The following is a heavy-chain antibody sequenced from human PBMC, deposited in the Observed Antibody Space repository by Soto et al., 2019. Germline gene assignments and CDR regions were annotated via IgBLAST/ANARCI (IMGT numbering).Heavy chain of an antibody. Sequence: GGSLRLSCASSGFTFSSDWMSWARQAPGKGLEWVSNKKQHGREKYYVDSVKGRFTIARDNAKNSLYLQMNSLRAEDTAVYYCARDNGYNYYGFAYWGQGTLVTVSS. CDR3: ARDNGYNYYGFAY. V-gene: IGHV3-7*03. CDR2: KKQHGREK. D-gene: IGHD5-12*01. CDR1: GFTFSSDW. J-gene: IGHJ4*02.